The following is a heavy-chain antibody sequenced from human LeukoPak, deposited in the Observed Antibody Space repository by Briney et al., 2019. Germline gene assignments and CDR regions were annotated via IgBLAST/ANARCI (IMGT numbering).Heavy chain of an antibody. V-gene: IGHV1-69*13. CDR3: ARGRYYGSGSYYYAFDI. Sequence: PVASVKVSCKASGGTFSSYAISWVRQAPGQGLEWMGGIIPIFGTANYAQKFQGRVTITADESTSTAYMELSSLRSEDTAVYYCARGRYYGSGSYYYAFDIWGQGTMVTVSS. D-gene: IGHD3-10*01. CDR2: IIPIFGTA. CDR1: GGTFSSYA. J-gene: IGHJ3*02.